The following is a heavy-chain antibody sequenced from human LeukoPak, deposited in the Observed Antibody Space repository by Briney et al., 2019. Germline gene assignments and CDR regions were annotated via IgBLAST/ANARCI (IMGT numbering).Heavy chain of an antibody. V-gene: IGHV3-30*02. CDR2: IRYDGSNK. D-gene: IGHD2-2*01. CDR3: AKDSRRGPAADYFDY. J-gene: IGHJ4*02. Sequence: GGSLRLSCAASGFTFSSYGMHWVRQAPGKGLEWVAFIRYDGSNKYYADSVKGRFTISRDNSKNTLYLQMNSLRAEDTAVYYCAKDSRRGPAADYFDYWGQGTLVTVSS. CDR1: GFTFSSYG.